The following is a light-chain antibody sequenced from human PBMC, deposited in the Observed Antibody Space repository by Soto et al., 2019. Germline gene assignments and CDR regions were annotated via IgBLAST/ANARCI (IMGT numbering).Light chain of an antibody. J-gene: IGKJ4*01. CDR2: DAS. CDR3: QQRSNWPPALT. Sequence: EIVLTQSPATLSLSPGERATLSCRASQSVSSYLAWYQQKPGQAPRLLIYDASIRATGIPASFSGSGSWTGFTLTITSLQPEDFAVYYCQQRSNWPPALTFGGGTKVEIK. V-gene: IGKV3-11*01. CDR1: QSVSSY.